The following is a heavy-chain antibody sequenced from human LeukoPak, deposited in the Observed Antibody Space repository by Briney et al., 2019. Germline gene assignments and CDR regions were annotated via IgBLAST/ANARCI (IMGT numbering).Heavy chain of an antibody. CDR1: GYDFTNYW. Sequence: GESLKISCEASGYDFTNYWIGWVRQKPGKGLEWMGIIYPGDSNIIYSSSFQGQMTISADKSISTAYLQLSGLKASDIAIYYCARRPGIRGAFDIWGQGTMVTVSS. CDR2: IYPGDSNI. CDR3: ARRPGIRGAFDI. D-gene: IGHD1-14*01. J-gene: IGHJ3*02. V-gene: IGHV5-51*01.